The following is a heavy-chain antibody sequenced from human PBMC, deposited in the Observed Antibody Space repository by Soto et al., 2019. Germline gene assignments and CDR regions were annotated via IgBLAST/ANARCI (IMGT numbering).Heavy chain of an antibody. CDR2: IIPILGIA. J-gene: IGHJ4*02. Sequence: QVQLVQSGAEVKKPGSSVKVSCKASGGTFSSYTISWVRQAPGQGLEWMGRIIPILGIANYAQKFQGRVTITADKSTSTAYMELSSLRSEDTAVYYCAREPSSGSKAGYWGQGTLVTVSS. CDR3: AREPSSGSKAGY. CDR1: GGTFSSYT. D-gene: IGHD3-22*01. V-gene: IGHV1-69*08.